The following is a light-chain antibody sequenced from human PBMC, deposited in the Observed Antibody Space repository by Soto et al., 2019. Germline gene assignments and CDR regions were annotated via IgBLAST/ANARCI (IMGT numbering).Light chain of an antibody. CDR2: EDN. CDR3: QSYDNTNQV. J-gene: IGLJ3*02. CDR1: SGSIASNY. V-gene: IGLV6-57*02. Sequence: FMLTQPHSVSESPGKTVTISCTGSSGSIASNYVQWYQQRPGSAPTTVIYEDNQRPSGVPDRFSGSVDRSSKSASLTISGLKTEDEADYYCQSYDNTNQVFGGGTKLTVL.